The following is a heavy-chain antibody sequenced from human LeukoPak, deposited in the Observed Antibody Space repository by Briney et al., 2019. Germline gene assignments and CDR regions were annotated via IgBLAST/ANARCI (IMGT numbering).Heavy chain of an antibody. CDR1: GFTFSSYA. V-gene: IGHV3-23*01. D-gene: IGHD2-2*01. CDR3: AKCSHSTSCIKGVFDY. CDR2: ISGSGGST. Sequence: GGSLRLSCAASGFTFSSYAMSWVRQAPGKGLEWVSAISGSGGSTYYADSVKGRFTISRDNSKHTLYLQMNSLRAEDTAVYYCAKCSHSTSCIKGVFDYWGQGTLVTVSS. J-gene: IGHJ4*02.